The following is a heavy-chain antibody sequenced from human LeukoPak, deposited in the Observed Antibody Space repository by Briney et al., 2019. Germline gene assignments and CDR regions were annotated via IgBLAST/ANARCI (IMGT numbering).Heavy chain of an antibody. Sequence: GGSLRLSCAASGFTFSSYGMHWVRQAPGKGLEWVAVIWYDGNNKNYADSVKGRFTISRDNSKNTLYLQMNSLRAEDTAVYYCARDFSPDYAADYWGQGTLVTVSS. CDR1: GFTFSSYG. V-gene: IGHV3-33*01. D-gene: IGHD4-17*01. CDR2: IWYDGNNK. J-gene: IGHJ4*02. CDR3: ARDFSPDYAADY.